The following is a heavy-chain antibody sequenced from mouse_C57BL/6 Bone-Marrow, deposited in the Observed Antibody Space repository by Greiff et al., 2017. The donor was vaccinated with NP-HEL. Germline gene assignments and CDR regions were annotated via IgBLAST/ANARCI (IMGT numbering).Heavy chain of an antibody. D-gene: IGHD5-5*01. CDR3: ARPPLYLYWYFDV. J-gene: IGHJ1*03. V-gene: IGHV1-75*01. Sequence: VQLQQSGPELVKPGASVKISCKASGYTFTDYYINWVKQRPGQGLEWIGWIFPGGGSTYYNEKFKGKATLTVDKSSSTAYMLLSSLTSEDSAVYFCARPPLYLYWYFDVWGTGTAVTVSS. CDR2: IFPGGGST. CDR1: GYTFTDYY.